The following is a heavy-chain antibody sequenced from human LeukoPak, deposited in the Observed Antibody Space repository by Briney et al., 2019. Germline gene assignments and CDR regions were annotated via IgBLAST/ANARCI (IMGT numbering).Heavy chain of an antibody. CDR2: ISAYNGNT. CDR3: ERASWIQLWFDY. CDR1: GYTFTSYG. Sequence: ASVKVSCKASGYTFTSYGISWVRQAPGQGLEWMGWISAYNGNTNYAQKLQGRVTMTTDTSTSTAYMELRSLRSDDTAVYYCERASWIQLWFDYWGQGTLVTVSS. J-gene: IGHJ4*02. D-gene: IGHD5-18*01. V-gene: IGHV1-18*01.